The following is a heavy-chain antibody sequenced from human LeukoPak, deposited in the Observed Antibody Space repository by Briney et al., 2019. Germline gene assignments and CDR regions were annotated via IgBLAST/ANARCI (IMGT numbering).Heavy chain of an antibody. D-gene: IGHD6-13*01. J-gene: IGHJ6*02. V-gene: IGHV4-59*08. CDR1: GGSISSYY. Sequence: SETLFLTCTVSGGSISSYYWSWIRQPPGKGLEWIGYIYYSGSTNYNPSLKSRVTISVDTSKNQFSLKLSSVTAADTAVYYCARMGVDSSSWYHYYGMDVWGQGTTVTVSS. CDR2: IYYSGST. CDR3: ARMGVDSSSWYHYYGMDV.